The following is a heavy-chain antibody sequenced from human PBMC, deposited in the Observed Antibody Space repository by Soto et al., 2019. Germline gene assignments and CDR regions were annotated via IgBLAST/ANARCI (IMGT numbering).Heavy chain of an antibody. CDR1: GYTFTSYG. V-gene: IGHV1-18*01. CDR2: ISAYNGNT. Sequence: ASVKVSCKASGYTFTSYGISWVRQAPGQGLEWMGWISAYNGNTNYAQKLQGRVTMTTDTSTSTAYMELRSLRSDDTAVYYCARDDYDILTGYYDYWGQGTLVTFSS. CDR3: ARDDYDILTGYYDY. D-gene: IGHD3-9*01. J-gene: IGHJ4*02.